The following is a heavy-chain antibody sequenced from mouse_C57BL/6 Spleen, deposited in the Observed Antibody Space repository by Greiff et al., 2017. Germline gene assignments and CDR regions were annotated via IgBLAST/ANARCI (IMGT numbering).Heavy chain of an antibody. D-gene: IGHD1-1*01. Sequence: EVQVVESGPGMVKPSQSLSLTCTVTGYSITSGYDWHWIRHFPGNKLEWMGYISYSGSTNYNPSLKSRISITHDTSKNHFFLKLNSVPTEDTATYYCARAGYYGRAMDYWGQGTSVTVSS. CDR2: ISYSGST. CDR1: GYSITSGYD. CDR3: ARAGYYGRAMDY. J-gene: IGHJ4*01. V-gene: IGHV3-1*01.